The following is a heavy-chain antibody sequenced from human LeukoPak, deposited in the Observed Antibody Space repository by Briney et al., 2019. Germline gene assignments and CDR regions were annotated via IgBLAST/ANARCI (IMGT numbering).Heavy chain of an antibody. J-gene: IGHJ4*02. D-gene: IGHD6-13*01. Sequence: PGGSLRLSCAASGFTFSSYWMHWVRQAPGKGLVWVSRINSDGSSTSYADSVKGRFTISRDNTNRNTLYLQMSSLRAEDTAVYYCARHVAASGIDYWGQGTLVTVSS. CDR2: INSDGSST. V-gene: IGHV3-74*01. CDR1: GFTFSSYW. CDR3: ARHVAASGIDY.